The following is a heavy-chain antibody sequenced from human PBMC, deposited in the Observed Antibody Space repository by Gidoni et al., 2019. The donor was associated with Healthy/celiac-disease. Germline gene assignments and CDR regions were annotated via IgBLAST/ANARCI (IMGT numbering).Heavy chain of an antibody. D-gene: IGHD5-18*01. CDR3: ATTSYRSLLFRVY. J-gene: IGHJ4*02. CDR1: GFTVISNY. CDR2: IYSGGST. Sequence: EVQLVESGGGLIQPGGSLRLSCAASGFTVISNYMSWVRQAPGKGLEWVSVIYSGGSTYYADSVKGRFTISRDNSKNTLYLQMNSLRAEDTAVYYCATTSYRSLLFRVYWGQGTLVTVSS. V-gene: IGHV3-53*01.